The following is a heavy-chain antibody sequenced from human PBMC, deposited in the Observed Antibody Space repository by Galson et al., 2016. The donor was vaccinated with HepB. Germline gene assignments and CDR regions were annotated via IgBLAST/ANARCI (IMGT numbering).Heavy chain of an antibody. CDR2: ISGSINAT. V-gene: IGHV3-23*01. J-gene: IGHJ6*02. CDR3: AKLPSRYYGSGAGYGMDI. CDR1: GFTFTNYA. Sequence: SLRLSCAASGFTFTNYAMTWVRQAPGKGLQWVSGISGSINATYYADSVKGRFIISRDDSKNTLYLQMHSLRAEDTALYYCAKLPSRYYGSGAGYGMDIGGQGTTVTVSS. D-gene: IGHD3-10*01.